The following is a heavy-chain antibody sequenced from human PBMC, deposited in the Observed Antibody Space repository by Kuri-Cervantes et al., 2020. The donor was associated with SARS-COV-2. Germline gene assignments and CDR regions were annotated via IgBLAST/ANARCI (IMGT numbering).Heavy chain of an antibody. CDR1: GGSISSGGYY. CDR3: ARGPIQTLWAPRYGMDV. CDR2: IYYSGST. V-gene: IGHV4-31*02. Sequence: SCTVSGGSISSGGYYWSWIRQHPGKGLEWIGYIYYSGSTNYNPSLKSRVTISVDTSKNQFSLKLSSVTAADTAVYYCARGPIQTLWAPRYGMDVWGQGPTVPVSS. J-gene: IGHJ6*02. D-gene: IGHD5-18*01.